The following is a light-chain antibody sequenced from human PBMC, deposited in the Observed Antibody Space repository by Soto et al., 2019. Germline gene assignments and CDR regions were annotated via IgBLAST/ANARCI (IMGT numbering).Light chain of an antibody. Sequence: EIVLTQSPATLSVSPGERATLSCRASQSVSSNLAWYQQKPGQAPRLLIYGASIRATGIPARFSGSGSETEFTLTISSLQSEDFAVYYCQQYNNWPWTFGQGTKVEIK. J-gene: IGKJ1*01. V-gene: IGKV3-15*01. CDR3: QQYNNWPWT. CDR1: QSVSSN. CDR2: GAS.